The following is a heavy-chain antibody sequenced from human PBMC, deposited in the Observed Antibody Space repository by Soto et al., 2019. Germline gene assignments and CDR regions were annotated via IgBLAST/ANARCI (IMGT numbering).Heavy chain of an antibody. CDR2: ISYDGSNK. V-gene: IGHV3-30-3*01. Sequence: GGSLRLSCVVSGFTFSIYAMHWVRQAPGKGLEWVAVISYDGSNKYYADSVKGRFTISRDNSKNTLYLQMNSLKAEDTAVYYCARDSEYCTNGVCPFDYWGQGTLVTVSS. CDR3: ARDSEYCTNGVCPFDY. CDR1: GFTFSIYA. J-gene: IGHJ4*02. D-gene: IGHD2-8*01.